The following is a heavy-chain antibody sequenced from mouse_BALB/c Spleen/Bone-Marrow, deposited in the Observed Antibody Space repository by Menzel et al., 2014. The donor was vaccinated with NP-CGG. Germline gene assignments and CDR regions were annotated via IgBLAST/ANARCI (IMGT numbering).Heavy chain of an antibody. D-gene: IGHD2-4*01. CDR1: GFNIKDTY. CDR3: ARWGITTGFAY. J-gene: IGHJ3*01. CDR2: IDPANGNT. V-gene: IGHV14-3*02. Sequence: EVKLVESGAELVKPGASVKLSCTASGFNIKDTYMHWVKQRPEQGLEWIGRIDPANGNTKYDPKFQGKATITADTSSNTAYLQLSSLTSEDTAVYYCARWGITTGFAYWGQGTLVPVSA.